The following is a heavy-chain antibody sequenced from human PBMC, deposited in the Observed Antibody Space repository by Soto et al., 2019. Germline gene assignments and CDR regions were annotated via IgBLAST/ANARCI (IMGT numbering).Heavy chain of an antibody. J-gene: IGHJ4*02. Sequence: GGSVTLSCATYGFTFSNYKMNWVRQAPGEGLEWVAAISSAGTYIYYADAVKGRFTRSRDNSKNKLYLKMNRLIAEDTAVYYCAVGVTVADYFDYWGQGTLVTVS. D-gene: IGHD6-19*01. V-gene: IGHV3-21*04. CDR3: AVGVTVADYFDY. CDR1: GFTFSNYK. CDR2: ISSAGTYI.